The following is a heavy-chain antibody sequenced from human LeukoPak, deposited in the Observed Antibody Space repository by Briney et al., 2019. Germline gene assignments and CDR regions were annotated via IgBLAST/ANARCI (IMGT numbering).Heavy chain of an antibody. CDR2: IYSVGST. CDR1: GFTVSSNY. D-gene: IGHD3-22*01. CDR3: ATNYDSSGYSFDY. Sequence: GSLRLSCAASGFTVSSNYMSWFRQAPGKGLEWGSVIYSVGSTYYADSVKGRFTISRDNSKNTLYLQMNSLRAEDTAVYYCATNYDSSGYSFDYWGQGTLVTVS. V-gene: IGHV3-66*02. J-gene: IGHJ4*02.